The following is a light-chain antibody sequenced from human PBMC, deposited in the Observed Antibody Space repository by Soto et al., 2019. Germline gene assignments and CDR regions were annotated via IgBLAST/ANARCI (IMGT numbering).Light chain of an antibody. V-gene: IGKV1-39*01. CDR3: QQSYSTPLT. CDR2: GAS. J-gene: IGKJ4*01. Sequence: DIQMTQSPSSLSASVGDRVTITCRASQSIGNYLNWYQHKPGKAPKLLIYGASSLHSGVPSSFSGSGSGTDFTRTISSLQPEDFATYYCQQSYSTPLTFGGGTKVEIK. CDR1: QSIGNY.